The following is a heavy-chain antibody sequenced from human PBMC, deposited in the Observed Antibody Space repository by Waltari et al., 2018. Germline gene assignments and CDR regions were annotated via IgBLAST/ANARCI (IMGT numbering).Heavy chain of an antibody. CDR3: ARGLYCSSTSCRVGWFDP. CDR1: GGSISSGGYS. D-gene: IGHD2-2*01. Sequence: QLQLQESGSGLVKPSQTLSLTCAVSGGSISSGGYSWRWLRPPPGKGLEWIGYIYHSGSTYYNPSLKSRVTISVGRSKNQFSLKLSSVTAADTAVYYCARGLYCSSTSCRVGWFDPWGQGTLVTVSS. J-gene: IGHJ5*02. V-gene: IGHV4-30-2*01. CDR2: IYHSGST.